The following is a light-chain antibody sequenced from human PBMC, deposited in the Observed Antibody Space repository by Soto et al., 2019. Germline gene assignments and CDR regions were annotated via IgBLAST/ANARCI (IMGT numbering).Light chain of an antibody. CDR1: QSVSSY. V-gene: IGKV3-11*01. Sequence: EIVLTQSPATLSLSPGERATLSCRASQSVSSYLAWYQQKPGQAPRLLIYDASNRATGIPARFSGSGSGTDFTLTISSLEPEAFAVYSCEQRSNWITFGQGTRLEIK. CDR2: DAS. J-gene: IGKJ5*01. CDR3: EQRSNWIT.